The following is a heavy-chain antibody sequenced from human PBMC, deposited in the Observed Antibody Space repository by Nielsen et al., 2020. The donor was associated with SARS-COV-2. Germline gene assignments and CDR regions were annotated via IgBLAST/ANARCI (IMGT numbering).Heavy chain of an antibody. J-gene: IGHJ4*02. D-gene: IGHD3-16*01. CDR2: IRSKAYGGTT. V-gene: IGHV3-49*04. Sequence: GGSLRLSCTASGFTFGDYAMSWVRQAPGKGLEWVGFIRSKAYGGTTEYAASVKGRFTISRDDSKNTLYLQMNSLKTEDTAVYFCTSRGGRIIDLWGQGTLVTVSS. CDR1: GFTFGDYA. CDR3: TSRGGRIIDL.